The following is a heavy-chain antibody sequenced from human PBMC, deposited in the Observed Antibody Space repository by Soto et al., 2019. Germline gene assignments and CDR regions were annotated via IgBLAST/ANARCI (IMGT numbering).Heavy chain of an antibody. CDR1: GGSISSSSYY. CDR2: IYYSGST. D-gene: IGHD3-16*02. CDR3: ARLEGLATISYYYHY. Sequence: QRQLQESRPGLVKPSETLSLTCNVSGGSISSSSYYWGWIRQPPGKGLERIGSIYYSGSTYYNPSLKSRVTISVDKSKNQFPLQLSSVSAADTAVYCCARLEGLATISYYYHYCGQGSLDTVSS. V-gene: IGHV4-39*01. J-gene: IGHJ4*02.